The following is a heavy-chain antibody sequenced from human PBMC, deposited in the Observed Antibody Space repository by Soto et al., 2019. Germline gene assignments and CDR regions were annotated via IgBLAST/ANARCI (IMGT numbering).Heavy chain of an antibody. D-gene: IGHD6-19*01. CDR3: AKDLSWAVAGLNAFEI. V-gene: IGHV3-23*01. J-gene: IGHJ3*02. Sequence: GGSLRLSCAASGFTFSSYAMSWVRQAPGKGLEWVSAISGSGGSTYYADSVKGRFTISRDNSKNTLYLQMNSLRAEDTAVYYCAKDLSWAVAGLNAFEIWGQGTMVTVSS. CDR1: GFTFSSYA. CDR2: ISGSGGST.